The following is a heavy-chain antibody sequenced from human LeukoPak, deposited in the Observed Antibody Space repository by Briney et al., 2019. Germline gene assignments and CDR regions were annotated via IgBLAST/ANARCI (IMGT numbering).Heavy chain of an antibody. V-gene: IGHV1-2*06. CDR1: GYTFTGYY. CDR2: INPNSGGT. CDR3: ARDDRTIAAAGTPDY. J-gene: IGHJ4*02. D-gene: IGHD6-13*01. Sequence: ASVTVSCTASGYTFTGYYMHWVRQAPGQGLEWMGRINPNSGGTNYAQKFQGRVTMTRDTSISTAYMELSRLRSDDTAVYYCARDDRTIAAAGTPDYWGQGTLVTVSS.